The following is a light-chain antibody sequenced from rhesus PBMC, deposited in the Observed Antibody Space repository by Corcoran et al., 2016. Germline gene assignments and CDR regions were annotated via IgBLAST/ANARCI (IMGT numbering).Light chain of an antibody. CDR1: QNIYSH. CDR2: AAS. J-gene: IGKJ1*01. V-gene: IGKV1S12*01. CDR3: QHYYDNPRT. Sequence: EIQMTQSPSALSASVGDRVTISCRASQNIYSHLAWYQQKPGKAPKLLIYAASSLQTGIPSRCSGSRSGTEFTLTISSLQSEDSASYYCQHYYDNPRTFGQGTKVEIK.